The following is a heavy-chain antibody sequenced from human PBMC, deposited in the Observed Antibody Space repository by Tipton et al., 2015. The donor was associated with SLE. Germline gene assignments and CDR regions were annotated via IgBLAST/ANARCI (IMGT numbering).Heavy chain of an antibody. V-gene: IGHV4-4*07. CDR2: VSTTGSA. CDR3: ARGGASSRYFDY. Sequence: TLSLTCTFSGGSTSSYFWTWIRQTAGKGLEWIGHVSTTGSARYNPSLKSRITISVDTSKNQFSLKLSSVTAADTAVYYCARGGASSRYFDYWGQGTLVTVSS. J-gene: IGHJ4*02. CDR1: GGSTSSYF.